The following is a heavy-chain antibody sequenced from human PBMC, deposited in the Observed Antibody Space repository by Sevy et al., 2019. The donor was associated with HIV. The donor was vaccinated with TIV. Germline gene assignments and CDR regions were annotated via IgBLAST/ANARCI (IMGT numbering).Heavy chain of an antibody. Sequence: GGSLRLSCAASGFTFGDYAMTWVRQAPGKGLEWVSAISGSGGSTYYADSVKGRFTISRDNSKNTLYLQMNSLRAEDTAVYYCAKDQWWEPQLAFDYWGQGTLVTVSS. V-gene: IGHV3-23*01. CDR3: AKDQWWEPQLAFDY. J-gene: IGHJ4*02. CDR1: GFTFGDYA. D-gene: IGHD1-26*01. CDR2: ISGSGGST.